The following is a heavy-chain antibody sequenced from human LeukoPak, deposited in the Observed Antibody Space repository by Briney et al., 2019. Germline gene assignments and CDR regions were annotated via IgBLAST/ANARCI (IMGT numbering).Heavy chain of an antibody. D-gene: IGHD3-22*01. CDR1: GGSISSSSYY. V-gene: IGHV4-39*01. CDR2: AYHGGST. CDR3: ARQIRVRDSGSGYFHYFDC. Sequence: SETLSLTCTGSGGSISSSSYYWGWISPPPGKGLEWIGSAYHGGSTYYNPSLRSRVSMPVDTSKNEFSLKLSSVTAADTAVYYCARQIRVRDSGSGYFHYFDCWGQGTPVTVSS. J-gene: IGHJ4*02.